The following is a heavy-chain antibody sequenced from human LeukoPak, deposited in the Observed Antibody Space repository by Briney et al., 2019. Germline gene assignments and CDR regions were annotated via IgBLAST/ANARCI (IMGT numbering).Heavy chain of an antibody. D-gene: IGHD6-6*01. CDR2: IDTSSTTM. V-gene: IGHV3-48*04. CDR3: AKGHSSSFRYFDY. Sequence: GGSLRLSCEASGLTFSKYSMTWVRKAPGKGLEWVSFIDTSSTTMYYTDSVKGRFTISRDNAKNTLYLQMNSLRAEGTAVYYCAKGHSSSFRYFDYWGQGTLVTVSP. J-gene: IGHJ4*02. CDR1: GLTFSKYS.